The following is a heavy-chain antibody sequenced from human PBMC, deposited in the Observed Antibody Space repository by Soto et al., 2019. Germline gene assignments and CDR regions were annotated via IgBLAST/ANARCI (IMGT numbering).Heavy chain of an antibody. D-gene: IGHD3-10*01. J-gene: IGHJ3*02. CDR3: ATEVITMVRGVIITYAFDI. CDR1: GYTLTELS. CDR2: FDPEDGET. Sequence: ASVKVSCKVSGYTLTELSMHWVRQAPGKGLEWMRGFDPEDGETIYAQKFQGRVTMTEDTSTDTAYMELSSLRSEDTAVYYCATEVITMVRGVIITYAFDIWGQGTMVTVSS. V-gene: IGHV1-24*01.